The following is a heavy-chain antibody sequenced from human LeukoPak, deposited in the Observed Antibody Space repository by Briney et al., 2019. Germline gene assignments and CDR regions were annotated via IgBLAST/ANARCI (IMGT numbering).Heavy chain of an antibody. V-gene: IGHV4-34*01. CDR1: DGSFSGYY. CDR3: ARRRWLQSFDY. CDR2: INHSGST. Sequence: SETLSLTCAVYDGSFSGYYWSWIRQPPGKGLEWIGEINHSGSTNYNPSLKSRVTISVDTSKNQFSLKLSSVTAADTAVYYCARRRWLQSFDYWGQGTLVTVSS. D-gene: IGHD5-24*01. J-gene: IGHJ4*02.